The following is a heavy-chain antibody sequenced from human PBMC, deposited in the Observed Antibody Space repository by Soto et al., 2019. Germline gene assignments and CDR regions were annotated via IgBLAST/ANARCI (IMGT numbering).Heavy chain of an antibody. Sequence: EVQVLDSGGGLVQPGGSLSLSCAASGFTFNTFGMNWIRQAPGKGLERVSAISGSGRSAYYADSVKGRFTISRDNSKYLVYLQMTRLRGDDTAVYYSVKDQDSLVRAAVVTDFWCQGTLVTVSS. CDR2: ISGSGRSA. V-gene: IGHV3-23*01. D-gene: IGHD6-13*01. CDR1: GFTFNTFG. J-gene: IGHJ4*02. CDR3: VKDQDSLVRAAVVTDF.